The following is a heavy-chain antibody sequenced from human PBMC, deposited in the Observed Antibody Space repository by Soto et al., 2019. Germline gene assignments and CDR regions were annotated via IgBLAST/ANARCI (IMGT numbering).Heavy chain of an antibody. CDR1: GGSISSYY. Sequence: PSETLSLTCTVSGGSISSYYWSWIRQLPGKGLEWIGYIYYSGSTNYNPSLKSRVIISVDTSKNQFSLKLSSVTAADTAVYYCARGELPDAFDIWGQGTMVTVSS. CDR3: ARGELPDAFDI. CDR2: IYYSGST. D-gene: IGHD1-26*01. J-gene: IGHJ3*02. V-gene: IGHV4-59*01.